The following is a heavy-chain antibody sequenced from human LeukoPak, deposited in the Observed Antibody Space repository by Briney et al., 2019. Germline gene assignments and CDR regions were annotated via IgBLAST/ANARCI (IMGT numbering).Heavy chain of an antibody. V-gene: IGHV3-23*01. D-gene: IGHD3-22*01. CDR1: GFTVSSNY. Sequence: PGGSLRLSCAASGFTVSSNYMSWVRQAPGKGLEWVSAISGSGGSTYYADSVKGRFTISRDNSKNTLYLQMNSLRAEDTAVYYCAKGHYYDSSGSDYWGQGTLVTVSS. CDR3: AKGHYYDSSGSDY. J-gene: IGHJ4*02. CDR2: ISGSGGST.